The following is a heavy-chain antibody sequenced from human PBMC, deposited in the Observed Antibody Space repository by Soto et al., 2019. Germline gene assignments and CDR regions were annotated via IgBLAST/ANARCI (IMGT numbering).Heavy chain of an antibody. V-gene: IGHV3-23*01. CDR3: AKDPGLGNYYFDH. D-gene: IGHD1-1*01. CDR2: ISGSGGST. Sequence: VSLRLSCAASGFTFSSYAMSWVRQAPGKGLEWVSAISGSGGSTYYADSVKGRFTISRDNPKNTLYLQMNTLRAEDTAVYYCAKDPGLGNYYFDHWGQGTLVTVSS. CDR1: GFTFSSYA. J-gene: IGHJ4*02.